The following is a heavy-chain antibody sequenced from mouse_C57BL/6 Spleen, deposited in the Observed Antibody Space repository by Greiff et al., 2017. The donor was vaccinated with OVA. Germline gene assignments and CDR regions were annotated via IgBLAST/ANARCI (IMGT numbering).Heavy chain of an antibody. CDR1: GFTFSSYG. J-gene: IGHJ4*01. D-gene: IGHD1-1*01. V-gene: IGHV5-6*02. CDR2: ISSGGSYT. Sequence: DVKLVESGGDLVKPGGSLKLSCAASGFTFSSYGMSWVRQTPDKRLEWVATISSGGSYTYYPDSVKGRFTISRDNAKNTLYLQMSSLKSEDTAMYYCARPPLVITTVRDYAMDYWGQGTSVTVSS. CDR3: ARPPLVITTVRDYAMDY.